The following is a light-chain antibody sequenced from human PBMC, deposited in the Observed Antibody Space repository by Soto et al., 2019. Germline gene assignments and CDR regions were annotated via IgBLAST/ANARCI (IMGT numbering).Light chain of an antibody. V-gene: IGKV3-15*01. CDR1: QSVSSN. CDR3: QQYNNWPQT. J-gene: IGKJ1*01. Sequence: EIVMTQSPATLSVSPGERATLSCRASQSVSSNIAWYQQKPGQAPRLLIYGASTRATGIPSRFSGSGSGTEFTLTVSSLQSEDFAVYYCQQYNNWPQTFGQGNKVEIK. CDR2: GAS.